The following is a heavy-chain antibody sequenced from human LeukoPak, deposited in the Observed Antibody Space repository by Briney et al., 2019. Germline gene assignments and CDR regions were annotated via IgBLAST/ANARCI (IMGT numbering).Heavy chain of an antibody. CDR2: ISPGDSKT. CDR3: ASLRGSGYDRFDY. V-gene: IGHV5-51*01. D-gene: IGHD5-12*01. J-gene: IGHJ4*02. CDR1: GYSFTSYW. Sequence: GESLKISCKCSGYSFTSYWIGWVRQMPGKGLEWMGIISPGDSKTIYSPSFQGQVTISADKSISTAYLQWSSLKASGTAMYYCASLRGSGYDRFDYWGQGTLVTVSS.